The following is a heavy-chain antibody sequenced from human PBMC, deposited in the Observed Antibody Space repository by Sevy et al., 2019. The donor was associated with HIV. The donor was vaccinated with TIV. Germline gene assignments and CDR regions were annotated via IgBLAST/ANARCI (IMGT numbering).Heavy chain of an antibody. CDR1: GGSFSGYY. V-gene: IGHV4-34*01. CDR3: ARFRYRYSYGPIYFDY. J-gene: IGHJ4*02. Sequence: ETLSLTCAVYGGSFSGYYWSWIRQPPGKGLEWIGEINDSGSTNYNPSLKSRVTISVDTSKNQFSLKLSSVTAADTAVYYCARFRYRYSYGPIYFDYWGQGTLVTVSS. D-gene: IGHD5-18*01. CDR2: INDSGST.